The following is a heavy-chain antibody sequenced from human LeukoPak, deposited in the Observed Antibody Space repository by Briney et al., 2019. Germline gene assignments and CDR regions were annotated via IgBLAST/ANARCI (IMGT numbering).Heavy chain of an antibody. CDR2: IYYSGST. Sequence: SETLSLTCTVSGGSISSYYWSWIRQPPGKGLEWIGYIYYSGSTNYNPSLKSRVTISVDTSKNQFSLKLSSVTAADTAVYYCVSYGAGSGGSYDYWGQGTLVTVSS. CDR3: VSYGAGSGGSYDY. V-gene: IGHV4-59*08. J-gene: IGHJ4*02. D-gene: IGHD1-26*01. CDR1: GGSISSYY.